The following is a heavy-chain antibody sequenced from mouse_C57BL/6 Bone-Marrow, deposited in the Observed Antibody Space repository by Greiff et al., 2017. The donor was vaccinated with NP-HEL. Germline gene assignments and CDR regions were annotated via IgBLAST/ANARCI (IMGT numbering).Heavy chain of an antibody. CDR3: TTYGNYPGY. CDR2: ISRGSSTI. Sequence: EVQVVESGGGLVKPGGSLKLSCAASGFTFSDYGMHWVRQAPEKGLEWVAYISRGSSTIYYADTVKGRFTISRDNAKNTLFLQMTRLRSEDAAKYYCTTYGNYPGYRGKGTTLTVSS. V-gene: IGHV5-17*01. J-gene: IGHJ2*01. CDR1: GFTFSDYG. D-gene: IGHD2-1*01.